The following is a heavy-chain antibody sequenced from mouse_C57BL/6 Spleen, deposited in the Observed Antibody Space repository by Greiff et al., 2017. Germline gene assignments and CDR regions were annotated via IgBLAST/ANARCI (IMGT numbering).Heavy chain of an antibody. CDR1: GFTFTDYY. Sequence: EVQLQQSGGGLVQPGGSLSLSCAASGFTFTDYYMSWVRQPPGKALEWLGFIRNKANGYTTEYSASVKGRFTISGDNSQSILYRQMNALRAEDSATYYCARLYGNYVWYFDVWGTGTTVTVSS. CDR3: ARLYGNYVWYFDV. J-gene: IGHJ1*03. D-gene: IGHD2-1*01. V-gene: IGHV7-3*01. CDR2: IRNKANGYTT.